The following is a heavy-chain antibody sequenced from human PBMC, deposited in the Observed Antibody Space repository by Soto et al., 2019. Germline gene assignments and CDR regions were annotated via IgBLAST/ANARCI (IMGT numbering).Heavy chain of an antibody. CDR2: ISGDSGAI. CDR1: GFTFSTSS. Sequence: EVQLLESGGGLVQPGGSLRLSCAASGFTFSTSSMSWVRQAPGKGLEWVSAISGDSGAIYYADSVKGRFTISRDNSRDTLYLQMNSLRAEDTALYFCARGGRFTFGFDYGGQGTLISVSS. V-gene: IGHV3-23*01. J-gene: IGHJ4*02. CDR3: ARGGRFTFGFDY. D-gene: IGHD3-16*01.